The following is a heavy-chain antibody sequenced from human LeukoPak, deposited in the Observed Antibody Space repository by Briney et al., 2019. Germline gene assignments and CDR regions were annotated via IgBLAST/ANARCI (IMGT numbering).Heavy chain of an antibody. D-gene: IGHD2-21*02. V-gene: IGHV4-34*01. CDR3: ARSKVPATGNWFDP. J-gene: IGHJ5*02. CDR2: INHSGST. CDR1: GGSFSGYY. Sequence: SETLSLTCAVYGGSFSGYYWSWIRQPPGKGLEWIGEINHSGSTNYSPSLKSRVTISVDTSKSQFSLKLSSVTAADTAVYYCARSKVPATGNWFDPWGQGTLVTVSS.